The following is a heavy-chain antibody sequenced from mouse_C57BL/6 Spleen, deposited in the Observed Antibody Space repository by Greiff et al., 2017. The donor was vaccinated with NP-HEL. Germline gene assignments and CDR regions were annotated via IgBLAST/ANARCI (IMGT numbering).Heavy chain of an antibody. Sequence: EVQLQQSGPELVKPGASVKISCKASGYTFTDYYMNWVKQSHGKSLEWIGDINPNNGGTSYNQKFKGKATLTVDKSSSTAYMELRSLTSEDSAVYYCARTPYYGSSYVGYFDVWGTGTTVTVSS. D-gene: IGHD1-1*01. CDR2: INPNNGGT. J-gene: IGHJ1*03. CDR1: GYTFTDYY. CDR3: ARTPYYGSSYVGYFDV. V-gene: IGHV1-26*01.